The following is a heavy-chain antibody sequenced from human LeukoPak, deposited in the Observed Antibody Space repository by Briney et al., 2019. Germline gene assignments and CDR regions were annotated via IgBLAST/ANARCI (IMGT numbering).Heavy chain of an antibody. CDR2: INTYGTST. CDR3: ARGSTTVTTKDWFDP. D-gene: IGHD4-17*01. V-gene: IGHV3-74*03. J-gene: IGHJ5*02. CDR1: GFTFSSYW. Sequence: GGSLRLSCAASGFTFSSYWMHWVRQVPGKGLVWVARINTYGTSTTYGDSVEGRFTISRDNAKNTLDLEMNSLRDDDTAVYHCARGSTTVTTKDWFDPWGQGTQVTVSS.